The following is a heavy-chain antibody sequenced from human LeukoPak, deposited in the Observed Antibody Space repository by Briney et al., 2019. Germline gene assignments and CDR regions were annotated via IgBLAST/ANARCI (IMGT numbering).Heavy chain of an antibody. V-gene: IGHV3-11*01. CDR3: ARVPSYYYYMDV. CDR2: ISNSGTTI. CDR1: GFPFSAYY. Sequence: GGPLRLSCAASGFPFSAYYFNWLRQAPGKGLEWLSYISNSGTTIYYADSVKGRFTISRDNAKNSLYLQMNSLRAEDTAVYYCARVPSYYYYMDVWGKGTTVTVSS. J-gene: IGHJ6*03.